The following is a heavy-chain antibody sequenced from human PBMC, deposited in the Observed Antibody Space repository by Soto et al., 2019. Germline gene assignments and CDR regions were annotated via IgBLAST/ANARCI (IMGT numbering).Heavy chain of an antibody. J-gene: IGHJ3*02. CDR1: GGSISIGGYY. CDR3: AREKAEDAFDI. Sequence: PSETLSLTCTVSGGSISIGGYYWSWIRQHPGKGLEWIGYIYYSGSTYYNPSLKSRVTISVDTSKNQFSLKLSSVTAADTAVYYCAREKAEDAFDIWGQGTMVTVSS. CDR2: IYYSGST. V-gene: IGHV4-31*03.